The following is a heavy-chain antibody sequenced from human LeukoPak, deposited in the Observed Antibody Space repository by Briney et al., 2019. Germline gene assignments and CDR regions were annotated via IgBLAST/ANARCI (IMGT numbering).Heavy chain of an antibody. V-gene: IGHV4-39*07. CDR3: ARGWMATISAFDI. D-gene: IGHD5-24*01. Sequence: SETLSLTCTVSGVSISSSSYFWGWIRQPPGKGLEWIGSISYSGRTYYNPPLKSRATISIVTSKSQFSLKLNSVTAADTAVYYCARGWMATISAFDIWGQGTMVTVSS. CDR2: ISYSGRT. CDR1: GVSISSSSYF. J-gene: IGHJ3*02.